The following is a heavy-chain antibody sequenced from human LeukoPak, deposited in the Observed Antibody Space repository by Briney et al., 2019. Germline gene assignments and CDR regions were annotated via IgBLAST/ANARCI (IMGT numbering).Heavy chain of an antibody. Sequence: GGSLRLSCAASGITFSYAWMNWVRQAPGKGLEWVGRIKGKVDGETIDYAAPVKGRFTISRDDSKNTLYLEMNSLKIEDTAVYYCSWIAATFDYWGQGTLVTVSP. CDR1: GITFSYAW. J-gene: IGHJ4*02. CDR3: SWIAATFDY. CDR2: IKGKVDGETI. V-gene: IGHV3-15*01. D-gene: IGHD2-15*01.